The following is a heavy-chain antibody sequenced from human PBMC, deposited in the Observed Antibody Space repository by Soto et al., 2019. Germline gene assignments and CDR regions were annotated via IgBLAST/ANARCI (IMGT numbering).Heavy chain of an antibody. J-gene: IGHJ3*02. D-gene: IGHD1-26*01. CDR2: ISYTGST. Sequence: QVQLQESGPGLVKPSETLSLTCTVSGGSISSYYWSWIRQPPGKGLEWVGYISYTGSTHFNPSLKSRVTIAVNTSKSQFSLRLNSVTAADTAVYYCARPSRMGDRDAFDIWGQGTMVTVSS. CDR1: GGSISSYY. V-gene: IGHV4-59*08. CDR3: ARPSRMGDRDAFDI.